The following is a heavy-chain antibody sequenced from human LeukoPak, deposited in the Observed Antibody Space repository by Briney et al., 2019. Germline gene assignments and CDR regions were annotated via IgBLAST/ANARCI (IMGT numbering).Heavy chain of an antibody. J-gene: IGHJ5*02. CDR2: IHSSGNT. CDR1: GYSISSGYY. V-gene: IGHV4-38-2*02. Sequence: SATLSLTCTVSGYSISSGYYWGWIRQPPGKRLEWVGSIHSSGNTYYNPTLKSRVTISVDTSKNQFSLNLTSVTAADAAVYYCARDLGYSGFDWAPWGQGTLVTASS. CDR3: ARDLGYSGFDWAP. D-gene: IGHD5-12*01.